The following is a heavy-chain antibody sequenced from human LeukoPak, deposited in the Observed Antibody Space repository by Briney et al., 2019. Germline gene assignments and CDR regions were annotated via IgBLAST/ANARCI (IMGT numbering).Heavy chain of an antibody. CDR1: GFTFRLYT. Sequence: GGSLRLSCAASGFTFRLYTMVWVRQAPAKGLEWVSAISVDGGSKYYTDSVKGRFSISRDNSKNTVYLQMNSLRADDTAVYYCAKDGAVPGTMAAFDIWGQGTMVTVS. V-gene: IGHV3-23*01. J-gene: IGHJ3*02. CDR3: AKDGAVPGTMAAFDI. CDR2: ISVDGGSK. D-gene: IGHD6-19*01.